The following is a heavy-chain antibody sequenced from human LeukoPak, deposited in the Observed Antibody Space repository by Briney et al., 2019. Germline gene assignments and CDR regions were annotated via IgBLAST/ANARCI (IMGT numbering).Heavy chain of an antibody. CDR3: AKDLRATLENFDH. D-gene: IGHD5-24*01. V-gene: IGHV3-23*01. CDR2: ISESDGGNT. CDR1: GFTFSTYA. J-gene: IGHJ4*02. Sequence: SGGSLRLSCAASGFTFSTYAMTWVRQAPGKGLEWVSGISESDGGNTYYADSVKGRFTISRDNSKNTLYLQMNSLRDEDTAVYFCAKDLRATLENFDHWGQGTLVTVSA.